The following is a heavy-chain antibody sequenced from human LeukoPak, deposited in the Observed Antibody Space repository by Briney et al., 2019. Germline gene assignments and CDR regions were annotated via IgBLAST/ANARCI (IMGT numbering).Heavy chain of an antibody. CDR3: SRGYYNMDV. Sequence: PGGSLRLSCAASGFTFSSYWMNWVRQAPGKGLVWVSRIKSDGTSTSYADSVKGRFTISRDNAKNTLYLQMNSLRAEDTAVFYCSRGYYNMDVWGQGTTVTVSS. J-gene: IGHJ6*02. CDR1: GFTFSSYW. CDR2: IKSDGTST. V-gene: IGHV3-74*01.